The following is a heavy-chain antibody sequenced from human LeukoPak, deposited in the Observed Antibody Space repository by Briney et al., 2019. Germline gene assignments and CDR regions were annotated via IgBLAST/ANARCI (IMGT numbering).Heavy chain of an antibody. V-gene: IGHV4-34*01. J-gene: IGHJ6*03. D-gene: IGHD3-3*01. CDR2: INHSGST. CDR3: ARQPGVAQTYYYYYYYMDV. Sequence: SSETLSLTCAVYGGSFSDYYWSWIRQPPGKGLEWIGEINHSGSTNYNPSLKSRVTISVDTSKNQFSLKLSSVTAADTAVYYCARQPGVAQTYYYYYYYMDVWGKGTTVTVSS. CDR1: GGSFSDYY.